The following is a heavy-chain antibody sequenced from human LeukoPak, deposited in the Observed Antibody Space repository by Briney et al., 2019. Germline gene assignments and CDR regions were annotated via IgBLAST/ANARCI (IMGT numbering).Heavy chain of an antibody. CDR2: ISSSSSTI. CDR3: ARAYSGYTYGYHY. V-gene: IGHV3-48*01. Sequence: GGSLRLSCAASGFTFSDYNMNWVRQPPGKGLEWVSYISSSSSTIYYADSVKGRFTISRDNAKNPLYLQMNSLRAEDTAVYYCARAYSGYTYGYHYWGQGTLVTVSS. J-gene: IGHJ4*02. CDR1: GFTFSDYN. D-gene: IGHD5-18*01.